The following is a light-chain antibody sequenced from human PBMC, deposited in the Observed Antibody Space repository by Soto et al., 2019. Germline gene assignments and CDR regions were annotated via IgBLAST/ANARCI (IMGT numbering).Light chain of an antibody. CDR1: QSVLYSSNNRNY. V-gene: IGKV4-1*01. J-gene: IGKJ2*01. CDR3: QQYYDIPIT. CDR2: WAS. Sequence: DIVMTQSPDSLTVSLGERATINCKSSQSVLYSSNNRNYLAWYRQTPGQPPKLLFYWASTREFGVPDRFSGSGSGTDFTLSISSLQAEDVAVYYGQQYYDIPITFGQGTKLEIK.